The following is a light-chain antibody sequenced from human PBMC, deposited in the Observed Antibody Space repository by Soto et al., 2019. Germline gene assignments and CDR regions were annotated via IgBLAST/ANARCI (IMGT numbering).Light chain of an antibody. Sequence: GDRVTITCRASPSITTFLAWYQQKPGKAPQILIYDASKLEPGVPSRLSGGGSGTEFTLTISSLQPDDFATYYCQQYSTYPLTFGGGTKVDIK. CDR3: QQYSTYPLT. CDR2: DAS. CDR1: PSITTF. J-gene: IGKJ4*01. V-gene: IGKV1-5*01.